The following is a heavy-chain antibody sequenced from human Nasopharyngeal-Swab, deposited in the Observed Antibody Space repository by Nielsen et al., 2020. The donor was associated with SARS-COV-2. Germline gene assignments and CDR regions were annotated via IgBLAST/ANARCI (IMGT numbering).Heavy chain of an antibody. D-gene: IGHD6-13*01. CDR2: IDPSDSYT. Sequence: VRQMPGKGLGWLGRIDPSDSYTNNSPSFQGHVTISADKSISTAYLQWSSLKASDTAMYYCARRGGTAGSDAFDIWGQGTMVTVSS. V-gene: IGHV5-10-1*01. J-gene: IGHJ3*02. CDR3: ARRGGTAGSDAFDI.